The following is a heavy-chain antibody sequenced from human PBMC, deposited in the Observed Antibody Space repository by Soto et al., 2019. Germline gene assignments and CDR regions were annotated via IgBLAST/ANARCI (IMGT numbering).Heavy chain of an antibody. J-gene: IGHJ4*02. Sequence: SLRLSCAASGFTFSSYAMSWVRQAPGKGLEWVSAISGSGGSTYYADSVKGRFTISRDNSKNTLYLQMNSLRAEDTAVYYCAKDGTLWFGELLPFDYWGQGTLVTVSS. CDR3: AKDGTLWFGELLPFDY. CDR2: ISGSGGST. CDR1: GFTFSSYA. D-gene: IGHD3-10*01. V-gene: IGHV3-23*01.